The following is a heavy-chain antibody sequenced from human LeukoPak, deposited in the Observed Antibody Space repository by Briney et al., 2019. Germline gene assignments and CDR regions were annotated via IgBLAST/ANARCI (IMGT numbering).Heavy chain of an antibody. D-gene: IGHD3-22*01. J-gene: IGHJ6*02. CDR2: ITWNRNNI. CDR3: AKDLSSAITSALVLDV. CDR1: GFTFDDYA. Sequence: PGRSLRLSCTVSGFTFDDYAMHWVRHTPGKGLEWVAGITWNRNNIGYGDSVKGRFTISRDNVKNVLCLQMNSLRPEGTALYYCAKDLSSAITSALVLDVWGQGTTV. V-gene: IGHV3-9*01.